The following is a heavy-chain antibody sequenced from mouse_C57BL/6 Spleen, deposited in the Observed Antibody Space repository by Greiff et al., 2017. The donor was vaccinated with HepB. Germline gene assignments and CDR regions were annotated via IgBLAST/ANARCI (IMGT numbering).Heavy chain of an antibody. CDR1: GFSLTSYG. CDR3: ARNEAGTPDYAMDY. Sequence: VQLQQSGPGLVQPSQSLSITCTVSGFSLTSYGVHWVRQSPAKGLEWLGVIWSGGSTDYNAAFISRLSISKDNSKSQVFFKMNSLQADDTAIYYCARNEAGTPDYAMDYWGQGTSVTVSS. J-gene: IGHJ4*01. D-gene: IGHD3-3*01. CDR2: IWSGGST. V-gene: IGHV2-2*01.